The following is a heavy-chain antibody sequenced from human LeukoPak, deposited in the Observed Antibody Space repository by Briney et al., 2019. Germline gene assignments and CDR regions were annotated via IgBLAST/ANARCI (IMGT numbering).Heavy chain of an antibody. J-gene: IGHJ3*02. D-gene: IGHD1-1*01. CDR3: ASRWGWNLDADAFDI. CDR2: IYYSGST. CDR1: GGSISSGGYH. Sequence: SETLSLTCTVSGGSISSGGYHWSWIRQHPGKGLEWIGYIYYSGSTYYNPSLKSRVTISVDTSKNQFSLKLSSVTAADTAVYYCASRWGWNLDADAFDIWGQGTMVTVSS. V-gene: IGHV4-31*03.